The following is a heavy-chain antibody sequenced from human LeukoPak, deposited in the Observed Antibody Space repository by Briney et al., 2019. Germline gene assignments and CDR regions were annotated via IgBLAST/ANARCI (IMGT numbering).Heavy chain of an antibody. CDR3: ARSGLGLATTTD. J-gene: IGHJ4*02. CDR2: ISYDGSNK. CDR1: GFTFSSYA. V-gene: IGHV3-30-3*01. Sequence: GGSLRLSCAASGFTFSSYAMHWVRQAPGKGLEWVAVISYDGSNKYYADSVKGRFTISRDNSKNTLYLQMNSLRAEDTAVYYCARSGLGLATTTDWGQGTLVTVSS. D-gene: IGHD5-12*01.